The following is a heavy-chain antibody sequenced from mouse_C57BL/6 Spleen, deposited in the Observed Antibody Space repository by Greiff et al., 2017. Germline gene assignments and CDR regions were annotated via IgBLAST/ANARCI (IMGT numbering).Heavy chain of an antibody. CDR2: INPYNGGT. V-gene: IGHV1-19*01. Sequence: EVQLQQSGPVLVKPGASVKMSCKASGYTFTDYYMNWVKQSHGKSLEWIGVINPYNGGTSYNQKFKGKATLTVDKSSSTAYMELNSLTSEDSAVYYCARSDGNNYFDYWGQGTTLTVSS. D-gene: IGHD1-1*01. CDR1: GYTFTDYY. J-gene: IGHJ2*01. CDR3: ARSDGNNYFDY.